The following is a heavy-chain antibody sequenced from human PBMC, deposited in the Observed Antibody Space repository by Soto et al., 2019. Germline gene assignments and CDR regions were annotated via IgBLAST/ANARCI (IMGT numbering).Heavy chain of an antibody. CDR2: IGTAGDT. V-gene: IGHV3-13*04. Sequence: GGSLRLSCAASGFTFISYDMHWVLQATGKGLEWVSAIGTAGDTYYPGSVKGRFTISRENAKNSLYLQMNSLRAGDTAVYYCARDYYDRWGLPSYYFDDWGQGTLVTVSS. D-gene: IGHD3-22*01. CDR1: GFTFISYD. J-gene: IGHJ4*02. CDR3: ARDYYDRWGLPSYYFDD.